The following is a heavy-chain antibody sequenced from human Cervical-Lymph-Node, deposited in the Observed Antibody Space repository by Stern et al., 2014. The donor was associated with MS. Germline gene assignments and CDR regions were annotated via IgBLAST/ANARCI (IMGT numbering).Heavy chain of an antibody. Sequence: VQLVESGAEVKKPGASVKVSCKVSGNILTELSMQWVRQAPGTGLEWMGGFDREDGETIYAQTFQGRVTMTEDTSTDTAYMELGSLRSEDTAVYYCAIYGDDGDYWGQGTLVTVSS. CDR3: AIYGDDGDY. CDR1: GNILTELS. V-gene: IGHV1-24*01. CDR2: FDREDGET. D-gene: IGHD4-17*01. J-gene: IGHJ4*02.